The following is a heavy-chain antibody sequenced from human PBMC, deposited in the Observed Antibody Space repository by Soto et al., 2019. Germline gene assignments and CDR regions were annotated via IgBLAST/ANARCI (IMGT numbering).Heavy chain of an antibody. J-gene: IGHJ4*02. CDR2: IYWDDDK. V-gene: IGHV2-5*02. Sequence: QITLKESGPPLVKPTQTLTLTCTFSGFSLSTSGVGVGWIRQPPGKALEWLALIYWDDDKRYSPSLKSRLTIPKDTPKNQLVLTMTTMDPLDTATYYCAHMKLPYCRSTSCHQGVDYWGQGTLVTVSS. CDR3: AHMKLPYCRSTSCHQGVDY. D-gene: IGHD2-2*01. CDR1: GFSLSTSGVG.